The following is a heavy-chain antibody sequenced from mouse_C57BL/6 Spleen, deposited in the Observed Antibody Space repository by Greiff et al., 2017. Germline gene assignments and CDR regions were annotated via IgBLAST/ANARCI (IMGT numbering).Heavy chain of an antibody. J-gene: IGHJ2*01. Sequence: VQLQQPGAELVRPGTSVKLSCKASGYTFTSYWMHWVKQRPGQGLEWIGVIDPADSYTNYNQKFKGKATLTVDTSSSTAYMQLSSLTSEDSAVYYCASCWLLLYFDYWGQGTTLTVSS. CDR3: ASCWLLLYFDY. D-gene: IGHD2-3*01. CDR1: GYTFTSYW. CDR2: IDPADSYT. V-gene: IGHV1-59*01.